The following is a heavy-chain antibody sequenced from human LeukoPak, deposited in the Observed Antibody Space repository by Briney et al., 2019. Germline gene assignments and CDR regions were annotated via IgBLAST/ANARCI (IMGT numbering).Heavy chain of an antibody. CDR3: ARDRDDFWSGYTGPDWFDP. D-gene: IGHD3-3*01. V-gene: IGHV1-18*04. J-gene: IGHJ5*02. CDR1: GYTFTGYY. CDR2: ISAYNGNT. Sequence: ASVKVSCKASGYTFTGYYMHWVRQAPGQGLEWMGWISAYNGNTNYAQKLQGRVTMTTDTSTSTAYMELRSMRSDDPAVYYCARDRDDFWSGYTGPDWFDPWGQGTLVTVSS.